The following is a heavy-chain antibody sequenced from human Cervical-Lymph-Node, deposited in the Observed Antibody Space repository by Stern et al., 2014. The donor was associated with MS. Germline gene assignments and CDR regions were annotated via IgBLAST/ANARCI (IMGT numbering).Heavy chain of an antibody. D-gene: IGHD3-10*01. CDR2: FCFGTTA. CDR1: GGSISSSSHC. Sequence: QVQLQESGPGLVQPSETLSLTCTVSGGSISSSSHCWDWIRQPPGKGLEWIGAFCFGTTAYYNPSLKSRAPISVDPPKSQFSLRLSSVTAADTGVFYCARRRGGHDYIDYWGQGALVTVSS. J-gene: IGHJ4*02. V-gene: IGHV4-39*01. CDR3: ARRRGGHDYIDY.